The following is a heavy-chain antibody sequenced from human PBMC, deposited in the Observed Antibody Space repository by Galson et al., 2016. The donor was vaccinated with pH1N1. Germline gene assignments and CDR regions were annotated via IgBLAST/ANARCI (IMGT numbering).Heavy chain of an antibody. CDR2: IFYNGNT. Sequence: ETLSLTCTVSGGSISSSSYYWGWIRQPPGKGLEWIGSIFYNGNTHYNASLQSRVTISADTSHNQLSLKMNSVTAADTARYYCARVRPYSNNWVVEYYFDYWGQGALVTVSS. CDR1: GGSISSSSYY. D-gene: IGHD6-13*01. V-gene: IGHV4-39*07. CDR3: ARVRPYSNNWVVEYYFDY. J-gene: IGHJ4*02.